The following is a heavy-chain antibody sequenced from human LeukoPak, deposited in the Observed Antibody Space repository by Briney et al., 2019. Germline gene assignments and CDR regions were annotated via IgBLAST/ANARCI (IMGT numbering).Heavy chain of an antibody. CDR1: GGSISSYY. Sequence: PSETLSLTCTVSGGSISSYYWSWIRQPPGKGLEWIGSIYYSGSTYYNPSLKSRVTISVDTSKNQFSLNLNSVTAADTAVYYCARGRLRDAFDIWGQGTMVTVSS. CDR2: IYYSGST. CDR3: ARGRLRDAFDI. V-gene: IGHV4-59*12. D-gene: IGHD2-21*01. J-gene: IGHJ3*02.